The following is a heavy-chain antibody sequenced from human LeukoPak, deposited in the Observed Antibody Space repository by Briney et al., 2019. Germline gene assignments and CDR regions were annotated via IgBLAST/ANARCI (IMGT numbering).Heavy chain of an antibody. Sequence: PGGSLRLSCAASGFTFSSYSMKWVRQAPGKWLECVSSISSSSSYIYYADSVKGRFTIYRDNAKNSLYLQMNSLRAEDPAVYYCARVSGWAFDYWGQGTLVSVPS. CDR1: GFTFSSYS. V-gene: IGHV3-21*01. CDR3: ARVSGWAFDY. D-gene: IGHD6-19*01. J-gene: IGHJ4*02. CDR2: ISSSSSYI.